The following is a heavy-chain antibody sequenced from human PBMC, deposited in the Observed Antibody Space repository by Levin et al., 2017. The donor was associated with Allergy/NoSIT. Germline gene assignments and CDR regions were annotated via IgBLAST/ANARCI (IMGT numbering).Heavy chain of an antibody. CDR2: INPSSGSA. J-gene: IGHJ5*02. CDR3: ARETDHSYGLPSVDP. Sequence: GESLKISCKASGYTFTTYYMHWVRQAPGQGLEWMGIINPSSGSATYAQKFQGRVTMTRDTSTSTVYMELSSLTSEDTAVYYCARETDHSYGLPSVDPWGQGTLVTVSS. D-gene: IGHD5-18*01. CDR1: GYTFTTYY. V-gene: IGHV1-46*01.